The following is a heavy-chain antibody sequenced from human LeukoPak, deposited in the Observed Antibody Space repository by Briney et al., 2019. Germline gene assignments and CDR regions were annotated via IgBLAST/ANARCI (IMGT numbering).Heavy chain of an antibody. CDR2: IDASGNP. V-gene: IGHV4-61*02. J-gene: IGHJ4*02. CDR1: GDSISSGTYY. D-gene: IGHD3-22*01. CDR3: ATDGTYDSSGYPFDY. Sequence: PSETLSLTCTVSGDSISSGTYYWSWIRQPAGKGLEWIGRIDASGNPNYNPSLRSRLTMSVDTSKNQFSLKVRSVTAADTAVYYCATDGTYDSSGYPFDYWGQGTLVTVSS.